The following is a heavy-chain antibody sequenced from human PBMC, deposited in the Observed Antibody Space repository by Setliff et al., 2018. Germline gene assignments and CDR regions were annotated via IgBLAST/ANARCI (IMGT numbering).Heavy chain of an antibody. J-gene: IGHJ4*02. CDR3: ARGPRYSGSYYVNY. V-gene: IGHV4-34*01. CDR2: INHSGSS. Sequence: SETLSLTCAVYGGSFNGYYWTWIRQPPGKGLEWIGEINHSGSSNYNPSLKSRVTISVDTSKNQFSLNLSSVTAADTAVYYCARGPRYSGSYYVNYWGQGTLVTVPQ. D-gene: IGHD1-26*01. CDR1: GGSFNGYY.